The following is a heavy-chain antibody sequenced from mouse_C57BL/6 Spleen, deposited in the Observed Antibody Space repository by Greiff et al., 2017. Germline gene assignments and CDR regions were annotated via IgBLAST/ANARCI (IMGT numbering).Heavy chain of an antibody. D-gene: IGHD1-1*01. V-gene: IGHV5-6*01. CDR3: ARPGVVATRAMDY. CDR1: GFTFSSYG. CDR2: ISSGGSYT. J-gene: IGHJ4*01. Sequence: EVQRVESGGDLVKPGGSLKLSCAASGFTFSSYGMSWVRQTPDKRLEWVATISSGGSYTYYPDSVKGRFTISRDNAKNTLYLQMSSLKSEDTAMYYCARPGVVATRAMDYWGQGTSVTVSS.